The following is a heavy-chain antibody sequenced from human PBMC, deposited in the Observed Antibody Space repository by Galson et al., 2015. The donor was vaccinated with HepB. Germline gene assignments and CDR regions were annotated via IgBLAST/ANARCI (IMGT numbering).Heavy chain of an antibody. CDR1: GFTFSSYA. D-gene: IGHD5-18*01. Sequence: SLRLSCAVSGFTFSSYAMNWVRQAPGKGLEWASVISGSGGSTFYADSVKGRFTISRDNSKNTLYLQMNSLRAEDTAVYYCAKEVWSVEQLWSFDYWGQGTLVTVSS. V-gene: IGHV3-23*01. J-gene: IGHJ4*02. CDR3: AKEVWSVEQLWSFDY. CDR2: ISGSGGST.